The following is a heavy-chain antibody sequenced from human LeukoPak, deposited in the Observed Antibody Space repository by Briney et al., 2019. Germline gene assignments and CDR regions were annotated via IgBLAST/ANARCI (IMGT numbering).Heavy chain of an antibody. J-gene: IGHJ4*02. CDR2: INHSGST. V-gene: IGHV4-34*01. CDR1: GGSFSGYY. D-gene: IGHD2-2*01. Sequence: SETLSLTCAVYGGSFSGYYWSWIRQPPGKGLEWIGEINHSGSTNYNPSLKSRVTISVDTSKNQFSLKLSSVTAADTAVYYCARGYCSSTSCSKPAHSIDYWGQGTLVTVSS. CDR3: ARGYCSSTSCSKPAHSIDY.